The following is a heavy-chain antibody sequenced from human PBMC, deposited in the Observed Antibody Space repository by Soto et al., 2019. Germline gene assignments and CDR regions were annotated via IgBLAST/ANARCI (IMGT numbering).Heavy chain of an antibody. CDR2: IIPILGIA. Sequence: SVKVSCKCSASTFSSYTISWVPQATGQGIEWMGRIIPILGIANYAQKFQGRVTITADKSTSTAYMELSSLRSEDTAVYYCARSPYCSSTSCYAPRYFYYFDYWGQGTLVTVSS. CDR1: ASTFSSYT. CDR3: ARSPYCSSTSCYAPRYFYYFDY. J-gene: IGHJ4*02. V-gene: IGHV1-69*02. D-gene: IGHD2-2*01.